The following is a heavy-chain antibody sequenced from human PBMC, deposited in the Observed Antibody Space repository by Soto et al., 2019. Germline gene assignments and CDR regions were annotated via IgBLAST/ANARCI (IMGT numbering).Heavy chain of an antibody. Sequence: QVQLVESGGGVVQPGRSLRLSCAASGFTFSSYGMHWVRQAPGKGLEWMAVISYDGSNKYYADSVKGRFTISRDNSKNTLYLQMNSLRAEDTAVYYCAKDKRGLDYWGQGTLVTVSS. CDR2: ISYDGSNK. D-gene: IGHD3-10*01. CDR1: GFTFSSYG. V-gene: IGHV3-30*18. CDR3: AKDKRGLDY. J-gene: IGHJ4*02.